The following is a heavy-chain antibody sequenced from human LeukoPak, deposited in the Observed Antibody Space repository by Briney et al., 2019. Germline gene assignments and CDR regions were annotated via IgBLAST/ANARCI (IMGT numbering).Heavy chain of an antibody. D-gene: IGHD3/OR15-3a*01. Sequence: SETLSLTCTVSGGSISGSNNYWGWIRQPAGRGLEWIASIHYSGTSYYNPSLKSRVTISVDTSKNHFSLNLNSVTADDTAVYYCARLLAWYFPFPWGQGTLVTVSS. V-gene: IGHV4-39*02. CDR3: ARLLAWYFPFP. CDR1: GGSISGSNNY. J-gene: IGHJ5*02. CDR2: IHYSGTS.